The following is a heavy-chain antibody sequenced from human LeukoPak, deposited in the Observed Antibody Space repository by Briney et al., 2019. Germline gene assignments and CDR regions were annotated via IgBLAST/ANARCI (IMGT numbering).Heavy chain of an antibody. J-gene: IGHJ4*02. CDR2: INHSGSA. Sequence: SETLSLTCAVSGGSFSGYYWTWIRQPPGKGLEWIGEINHSGSANYNPSLKSRVTISLDTSKKQFSLKLSSVTAADTAVYYCARGLGTVTTHWGQGTLVTVSS. V-gene: IGHV4-34*01. CDR3: ARGLGTVTTH. D-gene: IGHD4-17*01. CDR1: GGSFSGYY.